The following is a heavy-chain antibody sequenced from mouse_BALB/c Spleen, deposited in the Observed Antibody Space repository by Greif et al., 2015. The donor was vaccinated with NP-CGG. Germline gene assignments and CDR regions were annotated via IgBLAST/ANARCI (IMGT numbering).Heavy chain of an antibody. Sequence: VQLVESGAELVRPGSSVKISCKASGYAFSSYWMNWVKQRPGQGLEWIGQIYPGDGDTNYNGKFKGKATLTADKSSSTAYMQLSSLTSEDSAVYFCARYDYDCYAMDYWGQGTSVTVSS. CDR2: IYPGDGDT. CDR1: GYAFSSYW. CDR3: ARYDYDCYAMDY. D-gene: IGHD2-4*01. V-gene: IGHV1-80*01. J-gene: IGHJ4*01.